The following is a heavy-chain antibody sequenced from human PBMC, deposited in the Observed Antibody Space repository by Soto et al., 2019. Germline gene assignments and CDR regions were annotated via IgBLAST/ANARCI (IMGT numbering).Heavy chain of an antibody. CDR2: IKQDGSEK. CDR3: ARDLNTMVRGVIIKNYYYYGMDV. J-gene: IGHJ6*02. CDR1: GFTFSRKW. V-gene: IGHV3-7*01. D-gene: IGHD3-10*01. Sequence: ERALRLYCVASGFTFSRKWMSWVRQAPGKGLEWVANIKQDGSEKYYVDSVKGRFTISRDNAKNSLYLQMNSLRAEDTAVYYCARDLNTMVRGVIIKNYYYYGMDVWGQGTTVTVSS.